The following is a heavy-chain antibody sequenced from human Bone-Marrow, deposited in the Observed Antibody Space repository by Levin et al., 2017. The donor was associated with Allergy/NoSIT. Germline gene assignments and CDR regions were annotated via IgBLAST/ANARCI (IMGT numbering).Heavy chain of an antibody. CDR3: AASTWQVYFHY. Sequence: PGGSLRLSCAASGFTFSTCWLTWVRQAPGKGLEWVANIKQDGGERYYVDSVKGRFTISRDNAKNSVYLQMNSLRVEDTAVYYCAASTWQVYFHYWGQGTLVTVSS. V-gene: IGHV3-7*01. J-gene: IGHJ4*02. CDR2: IKQDGGER. CDR1: GFTFSTCW.